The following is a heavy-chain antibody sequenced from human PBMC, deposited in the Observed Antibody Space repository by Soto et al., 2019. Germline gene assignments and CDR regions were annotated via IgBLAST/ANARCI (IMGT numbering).Heavy chain of an antibody. J-gene: IGHJ6*03. CDR2: VYYSGNT. CDR3: ARKGAAASYAHYYVDV. D-gene: IGHD6-13*01. CDR1: GGSISPYY. Sequence: QVQLQESGPGLVKPSETLSLTCTVSGGSISPYYWSWIRQPPGKGLEWIGYVYYSGNTNYNPSLASRVTISVDTSRNRFSLNLTSATAADTAVYYCARKGAAASYAHYYVDVWGRGTAVTVSS. V-gene: IGHV4-59*01.